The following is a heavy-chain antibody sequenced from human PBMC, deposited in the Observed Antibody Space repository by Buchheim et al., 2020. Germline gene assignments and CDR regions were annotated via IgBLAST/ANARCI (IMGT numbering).Heavy chain of an antibody. CDR3: ARAGPFYFDY. J-gene: IGHJ4*02. CDR2: IWSDGTKK. CDR1: GYSFSGFG. V-gene: IGHV3-33*01. D-gene: IGHD1-1*01. Sequence: QVQLVESGGDVVQPGTSLRLSCAASGYSFSGFGMHWVRQAPGKGLEWVAIIWSDGTKKYYADSVKGRFTISRDHYKDTLYLQMNSLRVEDSALYYCARAGPFYFDYWGQGSL.